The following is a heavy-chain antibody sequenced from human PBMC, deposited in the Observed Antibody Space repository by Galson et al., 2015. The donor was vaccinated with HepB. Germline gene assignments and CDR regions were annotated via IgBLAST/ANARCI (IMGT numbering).Heavy chain of an antibody. D-gene: IGHD2-15*01. CDR1: GYTFTSYA. Sequence: SVKVSCKASGYTFTSYAMHWVRQAPGQRLEWMGWINAGNGNTKYSQKFQGRVTITRDTSASTAYMELSSLRSEDTAVYYCARWGIGCGGSCQRHNYYYYGMDVWGQGTTVTVSS. V-gene: IGHV1-3*01. CDR2: INAGNGNT. CDR3: ARWGIGCGGSCQRHNYYYYGMDV. J-gene: IGHJ6*02.